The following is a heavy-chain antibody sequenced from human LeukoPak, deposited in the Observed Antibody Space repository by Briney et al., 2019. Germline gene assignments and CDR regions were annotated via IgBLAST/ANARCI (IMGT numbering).Heavy chain of an antibody. CDR1: GFAFNIYG. CDR2: IRFDERNK. Sequence: GGSLRLSCAASGFAFNIYGMHWVRQAPGKGLEWMAFIRFDERNKYYADSVQGRFTISRDNSKNTLYLQMNSLRAEDTAVYYCAKLSGSYYYYYMDVWGKGTTVTVSS. CDR3: AKLSGSYYYYYMDV. V-gene: IGHV3-30*02. J-gene: IGHJ6*03. D-gene: IGHD1-26*01.